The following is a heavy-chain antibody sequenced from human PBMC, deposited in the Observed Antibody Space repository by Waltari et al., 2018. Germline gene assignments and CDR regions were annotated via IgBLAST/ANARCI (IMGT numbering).Heavy chain of an antibody. CDR3: ARGGAGIDY. D-gene: IGHD6-13*01. J-gene: IGHJ4*02. V-gene: IGHV4-38-2*01. CDR1: GSSISSGYY. Sequence: QVQLQESGPGLVKPSETLSLTCAVSGSSISSGYYWGWIRQPPGKGLEWIGSIYHSGSTYYNPSLKSLVTISVDTSKNQFSLKLSSVTAADTAVYYCARGGAGIDYWGQGSLVTVSS. CDR2: IYHSGST.